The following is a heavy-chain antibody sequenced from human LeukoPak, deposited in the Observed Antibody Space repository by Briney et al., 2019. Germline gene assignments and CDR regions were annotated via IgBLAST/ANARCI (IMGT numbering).Heavy chain of an antibody. D-gene: IGHD5-18*01. J-gene: IGHJ4*02. CDR2: ISSWSSSI. V-gene: IGHV3-21*01. Sequence: PGGSLRLSCAASGFTFSSYSMNWVRQAPGKGLEWVSSISSWSSSIYYADSLKGRFTISRDNAKNSLFLQMNSLRAEDTAVYYCARDLGNSYGWYYFDFWGQGTLVTVSS. CDR1: GFTFSSYS. CDR3: ARDLGNSYGWYYFDF.